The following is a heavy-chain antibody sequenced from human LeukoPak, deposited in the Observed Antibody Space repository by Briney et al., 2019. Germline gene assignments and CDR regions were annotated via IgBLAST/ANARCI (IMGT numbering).Heavy chain of an antibody. V-gene: IGHV4-59*01. J-gene: IGHJ6*03. CDR1: GGSISSYY. D-gene: IGHD1-26*01. CDR2: IYYSGST. CDR3: ARRHPASGSYYVYYYYMDV. Sequence: SETLSLTSTVSGGSISSYYWSWIRQPPGKGLEWIGYIYYSGSTNYNPSLKSRVTISVDTSKNQFSLKLSSVTAADTAVYYCARRHPASGSYYVYYYYMDVWGKGTTVTVSS.